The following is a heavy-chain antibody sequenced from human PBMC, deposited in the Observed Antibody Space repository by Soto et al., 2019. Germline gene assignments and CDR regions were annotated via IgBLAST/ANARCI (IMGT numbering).Heavy chain of an antibody. CDR2: IIPIFGTA. V-gene: IGHV1-69*01. J-gene: IGHJ5*02. CDR1: GGTFSSYA. CDR3: ARERYYYDSSGYYQPHWFYP. D-gene: IGHD3-22*01. Sequence: QVQLVQSGAEVKKPGSSVKVSCKASGGTFSSYAISWVRQAPGQGLEWMGGIIPIFGTANYAQKFQGRVTITADESTSTAYMELSSLRSEDTAVYYCARERYYYDSSGYYQPHWFYPWGQGTLVTVSS.